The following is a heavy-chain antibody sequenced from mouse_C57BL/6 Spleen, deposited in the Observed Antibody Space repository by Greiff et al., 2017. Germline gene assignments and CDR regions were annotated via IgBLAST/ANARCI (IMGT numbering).Heavy chain of an antibody. D-gene: IGHD1-1*01. CDR3: ARDQDYYGSSTFDY. CDR1: GFTFSDYY. V-gene: IGHV5-16*01. Sequence: EVKLVESEGGLVQPGSSMKLSCTASGFTFSDYYMAWVRQVPEKGLEWVANINYDGSSTYYLDSLKSRFIISRDNAKNILYLQMSSLKSEDTATYYCARDQDYYGSSTFDYWGQGTTLTVSS. CDR2: INYDGSST. J-gene: IGHJ2*01.